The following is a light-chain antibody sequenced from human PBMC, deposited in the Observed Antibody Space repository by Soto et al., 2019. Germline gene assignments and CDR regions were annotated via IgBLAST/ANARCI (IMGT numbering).Light chain of an antibody. CDR1: QSVRSSY. Sequence: DIVMTQSPLSLPVTPGEPASISCRSSQSVRSSYVAWYQQKPGQGPRLLIYGASSRATGIPDRFSGTGSETDFTLTINRLEPEDFAVYYCQQYENSPITFGQGTRLEI. J-gene: IGKJ5*01. V-gene: IGKV3-20*01. CDR3: QQYENSPIT. CDR2: GAS.